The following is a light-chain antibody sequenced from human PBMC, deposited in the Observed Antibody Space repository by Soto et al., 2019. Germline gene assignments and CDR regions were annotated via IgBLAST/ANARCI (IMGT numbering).Light chain of an antibody. J-gene: IGLJ3*02. CDR2: EVS. Sequence: QAVVTQPPSASGSPGQSVTISCTGTSSDVGAYKYVSWYQQYPGKAPKLMIYEVSKRPSGVPGRFSGSKSGNTASLTVSGLQAEDEADYYCTSYVGSNIWVFGGGTKLTVL. V-gene: IGLV2-8*01. CDR1: SSDVGAYKY. CDR3: TSYVGSNIWV.